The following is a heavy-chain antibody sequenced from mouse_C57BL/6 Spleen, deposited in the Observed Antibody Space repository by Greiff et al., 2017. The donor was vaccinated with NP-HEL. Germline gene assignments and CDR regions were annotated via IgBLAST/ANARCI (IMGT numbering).Heavy chain of an antibody. D-gene: IGHD1-1*01. V-gene: IGHV14-4*01. CDR3: TTDGSSSPYYFDY. CDR2: IDPENGDT. CDR1: GFNIKDDY. Sequence: EVQLQQSGAELVRPGASVKLSCTASGFNIKDDYMHWVKQRPEQGLEWIGWIDPENGDTEYASKFQGKATITADTSSNTAYLQLSSLTSEDTVVYYCTTDGSSSPYYFDYWGQGTTLTVSS. J-gene: IGHJ2*01.